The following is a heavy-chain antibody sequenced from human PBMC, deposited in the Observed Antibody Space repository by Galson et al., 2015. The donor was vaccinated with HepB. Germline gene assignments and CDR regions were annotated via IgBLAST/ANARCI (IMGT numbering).Heavy chain of an antibody. D-gene: IGHD2-2*01. CDR1: GFTFSSYA. Sequence: SLRLSCAASGFTFSSYAMHWVRQAPGKGLEWVAVISYDGSNKYYADSVKGRFTISRDNSKNTLYLQMNSLRAEDTAVYYCARGDVVVVPAAILKYYGMDVWGQGTTVTVSS. CDR2: ISYDGSNK. V-gene: IGHV3-30-3*01. J-gene: IGHJ6*02. CDR3: ARGDVVVVPAAILKYYGMDV.